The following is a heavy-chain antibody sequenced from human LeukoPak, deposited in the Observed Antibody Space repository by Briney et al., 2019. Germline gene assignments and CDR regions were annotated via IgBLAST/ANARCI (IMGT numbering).Heavy chain of an antibody. CDR3: ARDFPNGDYGDYFDY. CDR2: IYYSGST. D-gene: IGHD4-17*01. J-gene: IGHJ4*02. V-gene: IGHV4-31*03. CDR1: GGSISSGGYY. Sequence: PSETLSLTCTVSGGSISSGGYYWSWIRQHPGKGLEWIGYIYYSGSTYYNPSLKSRVTISVDTSKNQFSLKLSSVTAADTAVYYRARDFPNGDYGDYFDYWGQGTLVTVSS.